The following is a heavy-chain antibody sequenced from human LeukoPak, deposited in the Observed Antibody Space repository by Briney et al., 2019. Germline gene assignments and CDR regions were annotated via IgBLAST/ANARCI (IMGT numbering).Heavy chain of an antibody. CDR2: INQDGSEK. Sequence: GGSLRLSCAASGLTFNSHWMSWVRQTPGKGLEWVAHINQDGSEKYYVDSVKGRFTISRDNAKNSLHLQMNSLRAEDTAVYYCARDKVTYWGQGTLVTVSS. J-gene: IGHJ4*02. V-gene: IGHV3-7*01. CDR1: GLTFNSHW. CDR3: ARDKVTY.